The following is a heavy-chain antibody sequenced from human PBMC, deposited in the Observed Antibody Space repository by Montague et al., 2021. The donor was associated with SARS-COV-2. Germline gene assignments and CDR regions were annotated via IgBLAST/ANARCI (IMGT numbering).Heavy chain of an antibody. Sequence: SLRLSCAASGFIFSSYEMNWVRQAPGKGLEWVSYISNSGDTKYYADSVKGRFTISRDNAKNSLFLQMNSLRVEDTAVYYCARGISLFDPWGQGTLVTVSS. CDR2: ISNSGDTK. CDR1: GFIFSSYE. V-gene: IGHV3-48*03. CDR3: ARGISLFDP. J-gene: IGHJ5*02.